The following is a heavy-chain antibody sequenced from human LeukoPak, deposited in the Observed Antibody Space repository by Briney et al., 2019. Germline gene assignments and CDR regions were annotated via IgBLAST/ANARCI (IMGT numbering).Heavy chain of an antibody. CDR2: ISSNGDRT. CDR3: ARGGVNVAAAGFDS. J-gene: IGHJ4*02. Sequence: PGGSLRLSCAASGFTFSTYAMHWVRQGPGKGLEYVSSISSNGDRTYYANSVKGRCTISRDNSRNTLYLQMGSLRAEDMAVYYCARGGVNVAAAGFDSWGRGTLVTVSS. CDR1: GFTFSTYA. D-gene: IGHD6-13*01. V-gene: IGHV3-64*01.